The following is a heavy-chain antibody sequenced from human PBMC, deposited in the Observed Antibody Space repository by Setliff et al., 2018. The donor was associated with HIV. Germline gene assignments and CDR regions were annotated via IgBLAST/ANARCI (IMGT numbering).Heavy chain of an antibody. D-gene: IGHD2-21*02. J-gene: IGHJ3*02. CDR2: IIPIFGTA. V-gene: IGHV1-69*13. CDR3: ARDTPHIVVVTAPEPGDDAFDI. Sequence: GASVKVSCKASGGTFSSYAISWVRQAPGQGLEWMGGIIPIFGTANYAQKFQGRATITADESTSTAYMELSSLRSEDTAVYYCARDTPHIVVVTAPEPGDDAFDIWGQGTMVTVSS. CDR1: GGTFSSYA.